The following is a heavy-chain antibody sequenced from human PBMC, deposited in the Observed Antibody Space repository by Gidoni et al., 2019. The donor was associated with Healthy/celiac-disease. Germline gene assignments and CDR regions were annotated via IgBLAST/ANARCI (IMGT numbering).Heavy chain of an antibody. CDR1: GVTFSRYA. D-gene: IGHD2-8*02. V-gene: IGHV3-23*01. CDR2: ISGSGGST. CDR3: ALLVPYGRLDY. J-gene: IGHJ4*02. Sequence: EVQLLESGGGLVQPGGSLRLSCAASGVTFSRYAMSWVRQAPGKGLEWVSVISGSGGSTYYADSVKGRFTISRDNSKNTLYLQMNSLRAEDTAVYYCALLVPYGRLDYWGQGTLVTVSS.